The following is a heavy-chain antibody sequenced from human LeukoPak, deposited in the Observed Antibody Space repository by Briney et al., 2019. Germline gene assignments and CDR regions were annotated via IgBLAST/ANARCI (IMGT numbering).Heavy chain of an antibody. V-gene: IGHV3-30*19. J-gene: IGHJ4*02. D-gene: IGHD2-2*01. CDR2: ISFDESEK. CDR3: ARSQIRFCSTPSCYVFDS. Sequence: SGGSLRLSCATSGFTFRSYGMHWLRQAPGKGLEWVAVISFDESEKYYADSVKGRFTISTDISKNTLHLDMNSLRADDTAIYYCARSQIRFCSTPSCYVFDSWGQGTLVTVSS. CDR1: GFTFRSYG.